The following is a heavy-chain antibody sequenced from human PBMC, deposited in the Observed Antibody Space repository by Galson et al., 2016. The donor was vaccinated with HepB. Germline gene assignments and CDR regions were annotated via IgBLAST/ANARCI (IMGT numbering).Heavy chain of an antibody. V-gene: IGHV3-48*03. CDR1: GFTFSRYE. Sequence: SLRLSCAASGFTFSRYEMHWVRQAPGKGLEWVSYTSSSGTTIYYADSVKGRFTISRDNSKTTLYLQMNSLRVEDTAVYYCAKISVQYSYHYWGFDYWGQGTLVTVSS. CDR3: AKISVQYSYHYWGFDY. J-gene: IGHJ4*02. D-gene: IGHD5-18*01. CDR2: TSSSGTTI.